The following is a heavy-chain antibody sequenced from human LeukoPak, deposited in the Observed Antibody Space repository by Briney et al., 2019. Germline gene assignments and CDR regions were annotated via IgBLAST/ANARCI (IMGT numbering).Heavy chain of an antibody. CDR2: INPNSGGT. Sequence: ASMTVSCRASGYSFTGHFMHWVRQAPGQGLEWMGWINPNSGGTNYAQKFQDRVTMTRDTSINTAYMELSSLRSDDTAVYYCARIGGDIYYFDYWGQGTLVTVSS. CDR3: ARIGGDIYYFDY. J-gene: IGHJ4*02. V-gene: IGHV1-2*02. CDR1: GYSFTGHF. D-gene: IGHD3-16*01.